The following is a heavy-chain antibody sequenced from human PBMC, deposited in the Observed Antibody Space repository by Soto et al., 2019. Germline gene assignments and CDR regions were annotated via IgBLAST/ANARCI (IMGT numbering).Heavy chain of an antibody. CDR3: ARQSAAPGIDLWFDP. D-gene: IGHD6-13*01. J-gene: IGHJ5*02. Sequence: QLQLQESGPGLVKPSETLSLTCNVSGGSISSSRSYWAWFRQPPGKELEWIANIFYAGTTYYNPPLKSRVTVSVDTSKNQFSLKLDSVTAADTAVYYCARQSAAPGIDLWFDPWGQGTLVTVSS. CDR1: GGSISSSRSY. CDR2: IFYAGTT. V-gene: IGHV4-39*01.